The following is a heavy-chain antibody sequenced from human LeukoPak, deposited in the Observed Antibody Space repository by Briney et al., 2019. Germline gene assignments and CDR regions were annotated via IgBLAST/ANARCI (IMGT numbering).Heavy chain of an antibody. CDR1: GGSISGTNW. CDR3: SRESGPFCPLGY. D-gene: IGHD1-26*01. J-gene: IGHJ4*02. CDR2: ISLAGQT. Sequence: SETLSLTCGVSGGSISGTNWWSWVRQPPGQGLEWIGEISLAGQTNFNPSLNGRVTMSLDKSSNKLYLHLTSVTAADTATYFCSRESGPFCPLGYWGQGTLVIVSS. V-gene: IGHV4/OR15-8*02.